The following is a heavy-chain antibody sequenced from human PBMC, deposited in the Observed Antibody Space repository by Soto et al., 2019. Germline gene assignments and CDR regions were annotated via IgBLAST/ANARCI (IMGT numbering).Heavy chain of an antibody. CDR3: ARGRIVARTLPVRY. V-gene: IGHV4-34*01. J-gene: IGHJ4*02. Sequence: QVQLQQWGAGLLKPSETLSLTCAVYGGSFSGYYWSWIRQPPGKGLEWIGEINHSGSTNYNPSLKSRVTXXVXTXMNQFSRKLSSVTAADTAVYYCARGRIVARTLPVRYWGKGTLVTVSS. CDR1: GGSFSGYY. CDR2: INHSGST. D-gene: IGHD5-12*01.